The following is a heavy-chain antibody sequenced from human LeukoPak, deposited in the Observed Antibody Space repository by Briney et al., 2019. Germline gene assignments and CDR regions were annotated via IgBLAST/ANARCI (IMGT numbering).Heavy chain of an antibody. V-gene: IGHV1-69*13. CDR1: GGTFSSYA. J-gene: IGHJ4*02. D-gene: IGHD6-19*01. Sequence: SVKVSCKASGGTFSSYAISWVRQAPGQGLEWMGGIIPIFGTANYAQKFQGRVTITADESTSTAYMGLSSLRSEDTAVYYCARTASGWYGEGNFDYWGQGTLVTVSS. CDR2: IIPIFGTA. CDR3: ARTASGWYGEGNFDY.